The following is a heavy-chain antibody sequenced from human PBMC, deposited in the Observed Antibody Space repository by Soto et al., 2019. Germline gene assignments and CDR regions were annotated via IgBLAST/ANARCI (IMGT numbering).Heavy chain of an antibody. V-gene: IGHV1-3*01. CDR2: INGDSDDT. J-gene: IGHJ4*02. CDR1: GYTFTGHS. CDR3: ARGHHPGSWVIDY. D-gene: IGHD3-10*01. Sequence: QVQLVQSGAEVKKPGASVKVSCKPSGYTFTGHSMHWVRQAPGQRPEWMGCINGDSDDTRYSQTFQDRVTINKDTSASTGYMALRSLRFEDTAVYYCARGHHPGSWVIDYWGQGTQVTVSS.